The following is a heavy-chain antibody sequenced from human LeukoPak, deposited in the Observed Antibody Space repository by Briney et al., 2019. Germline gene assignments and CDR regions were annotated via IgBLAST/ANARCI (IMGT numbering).Heavy chain of an antibody. CDR3: ARDDYGGKRGAFDI. V-gene: IGHV1-69*01. J-gene: IGHJ3*02. D-gene: IGHD4-23*01. CDR2: IIPIFGTA. CDR1: GGTFSSYA. Sequence: SVKVSCKASGGTFSSYAISWVRQAPGQGLEWMGGIIPIFGTANYAQKFQGRVTITADESTSTAYMELSSLRSEDTAVYYCARDDYGGKRGAFDIWGQGTMVTVSS.